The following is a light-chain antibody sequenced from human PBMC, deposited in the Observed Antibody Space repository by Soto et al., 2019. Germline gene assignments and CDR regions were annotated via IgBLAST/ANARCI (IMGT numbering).Light chain of an antibody. CDR1: QSVSSSY. V-gene: IGKV3-20*01. CDR2: GAS. Sequence: EIVLTQSPGTLSLSPGERATLSCRASQSVSSSYLAWYQQKPGQAPRLLIYGASSRATGIPDRFSGSGSGTDFTLTISRLESEDFAVYYCLQYGSSPQTFGQGTKVEIK. CDR3: LQYGSSPQT. J-gene: IGKJ1*01.